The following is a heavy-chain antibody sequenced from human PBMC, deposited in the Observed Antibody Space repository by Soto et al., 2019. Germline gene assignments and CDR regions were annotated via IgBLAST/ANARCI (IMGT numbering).Heavy chain of an antibody. V-gene: IGHV3-23*01. CDR1: GFTFSSYA. J-gene: IGHJ4*02. CDR3: AKDLDSSSWYGSYFDY. Sequence: HPGGSLRLSCAASGFTFSSYAMSWVRQAPGKGLEWVSAISGSGGSTYYADSVKGRFTISRDNSKNTLYLQMNSLRAEDTAVYYCAKDLDSSSWYGSYFDYWGQGTLVTVSS. CDR2: ISGSGGST. D-gene: IGHD6-13*01.